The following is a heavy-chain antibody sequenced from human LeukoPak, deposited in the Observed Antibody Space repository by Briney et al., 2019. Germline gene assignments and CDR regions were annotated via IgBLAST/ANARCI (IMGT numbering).Heavy chain of an antibody. J-gene: IGHJ4*02. CDR3: ARAPQGHYYDSSGYYYIDY. CDR2: IYHSGST. Sequence: SETLSLTCTVSGGSISSSFYYWGWIRQPPGKGLEWIGSIYHSGSTYYNPSLKSRVTISVDTSKNQFSLKLSSVTAADTAVYYCARAPQGHYYDSSGYYYIDYWGQGTLVTVSS. V-gene: IGHV4-39*07. CDR1: GGSISSSFYY. D-gene: IGHD3-22*01.